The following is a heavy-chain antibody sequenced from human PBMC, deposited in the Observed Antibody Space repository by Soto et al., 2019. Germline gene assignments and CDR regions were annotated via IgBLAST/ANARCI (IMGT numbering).Heavy chain of an antibody. V-gene: IGHV1-2*03. CDR1: GGTFTGYD. J-gene: IGHJ6*02. CDR3: ARERYQVISDGMDV. D-gene: IGHD2-2*01. CDR2: INPQTGGT. Sequence: AASVEVSCKASGGTFTGYDIHWVLEAPGQGLEWMGWINPQTGGTSYAQKFQGRVTLSRDTSINTAYLELSRLTFDDAAVYFCARERYQVISDGMDVWGQGTTVTVSS.